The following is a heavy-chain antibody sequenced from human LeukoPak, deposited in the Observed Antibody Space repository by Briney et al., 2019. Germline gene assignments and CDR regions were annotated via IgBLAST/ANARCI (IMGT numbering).Heavy chain of an antibody. D-gene: IGHD3-3*01. V-gene: IGHV1-2*06. J-gene: IGHJ4*02. CDR2: INPDSGDS. CDR1: GYTFTAYY. Sequence: ASVKVSCKASGYTFTAYYMHWIRQAPGQGLEWMGRINPDSGDSNYAQKFQGRVAMTRDTPLSTAYMELSSLRSDDTAVYYCARDPYDFWSGYLFDYWGQGTLVTVSS. CDR3: ARDPYDFWSGYLFDY.